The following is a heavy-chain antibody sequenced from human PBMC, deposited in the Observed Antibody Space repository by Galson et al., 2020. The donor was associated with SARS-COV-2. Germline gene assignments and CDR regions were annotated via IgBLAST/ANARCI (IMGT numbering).Heavy chain of an antibody. J-gene: IGHJ2*01. CDR3: ARDAGVWFGEFRRNWYFDL. Sequence: SETLSLTCTVSGGSISSYYWSWIRQPAGKGLEWIGRIYTSGSTNYNPSLKSRVTMSVDTSKNQFSLKLSSVTAADTAVYYCARDAGVWFGEFRRNWYFDLWGRGTLVTVSS. CDR1: GGSISSYY. CDR2: IYTSGST. V-gene: IGHV4-4*07. D-gene: IGHD3-10*01.